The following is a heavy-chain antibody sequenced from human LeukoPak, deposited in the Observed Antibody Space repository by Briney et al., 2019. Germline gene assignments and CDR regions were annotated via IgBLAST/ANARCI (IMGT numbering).Heavy chain of an antibody. Sequence: PGGSLRLSCAASGFTFSSYGMHWVRQAPGKGLEWVAVIWYDGSNKYYADSVKGRFTISRDNSKNTLYLQMNSLRAEDTAVYYCARDQGSTPAYGMDVWGQGTTVTVSS. D-gene: IGHD2-2*01. CDR3: ARDQGSTPAYGMDV. CDR1: GFTFSSYG. V-gene: IGHV3-33*01. J-gene: IGHJ6*02. CDR2: IWYDGSNK.